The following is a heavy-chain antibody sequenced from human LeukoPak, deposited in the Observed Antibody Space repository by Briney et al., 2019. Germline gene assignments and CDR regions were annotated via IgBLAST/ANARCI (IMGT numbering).Heavy chain of an antibody. CDR2: ISASGGST. D-gene: IGHD6-19*01. CDR1: GFTFNTCA. Sequence: GGSLRLSCAASGFTFNTCAMTWVRQAPGKGLEWVSTISASGGSTYYADSVKGRFTISRDNSKNTLYLQMNSLRAEDTAVYYCSICRSAWYSGLDYWGQGTLVTVSA. V-gene: IGHV3-23*01. CDR3: SICRSAWYSGLDY. J-gene: IGHJ4*02.